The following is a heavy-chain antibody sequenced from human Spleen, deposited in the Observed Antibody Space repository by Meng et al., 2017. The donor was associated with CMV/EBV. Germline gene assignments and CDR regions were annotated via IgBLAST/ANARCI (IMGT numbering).Heavy chain of an antibody. Sequence: GGSLRLSCAASGFTFSNYAMSWIRQAPGKGLEWVSGISGSVHSPYYIDSVRGRFTISRDNSKNTLFLVMNSLRAEDTAVYYCAKDLGSNDYGEDYWGQGTPVTVSS. CDR1: GFTFSNYA. CDR2: ISGSVHSP. D-gene: IGHD4-17*01. V-gene: IGHV3-23*01. J-gene: IGHJ4*02. CDR3: AKDLGSNDYGEDY.